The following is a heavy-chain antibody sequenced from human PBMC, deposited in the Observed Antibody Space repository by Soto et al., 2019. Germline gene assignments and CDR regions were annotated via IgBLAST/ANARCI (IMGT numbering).Heavy chain of an antibody. CDR3: AKERGVTTVTPEY. J-gene: IGHJ4*02. CDR1: GFTFSSYA. CDR2: ISGSGGST. D-gene: IGHD4-17*01. V-gene: IGHV3-23*01. Sequence: EVQLLESGGGLVQPGGSLRLSCAASGFTFSSYAMSWVRQAPGKGLEWVSAISGSGGSTYYADSGKGRFTISRDNTKNTLYLQMNSLRAEDTAVYYCAKERGVTTVTPEYWGQGTLVTVAS.